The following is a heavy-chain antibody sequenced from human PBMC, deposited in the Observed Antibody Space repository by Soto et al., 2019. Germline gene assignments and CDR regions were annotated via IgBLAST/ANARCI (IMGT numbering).Heavy chain of an antibody. Sequence: SETLSLTCTVSGVSISSYYWSWIRQPPGKGLEWIGYIYYSGSTNYNPSLKSRVTISVDTSKNQFSLKLSSVTAADTAVYYCARAYNWFDPWGQGTLVTVSS. V-gene: IGHV4-59*08. CDR3: ARAYNWFDP. CDR2: IYYSGST. J-gene: IGHJ5*02. CDR1: GVSISSYY.